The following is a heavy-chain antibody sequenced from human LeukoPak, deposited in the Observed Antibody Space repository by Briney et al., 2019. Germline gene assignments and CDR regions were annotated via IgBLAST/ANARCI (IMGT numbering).Heavy chain of an antibody. CDR2: ISYDGSNK. V-gene: IGHV3-30*03. CDR1: GFTFSSYG. Sequence: PGGSLRLSCAASGFTFSSYGMHWVRQAPGKGLEWVAVISYDGSNKYYADSVKGRFTISRDNSKNTLYLQMNSLRAEDTAVYYCASFISSWYGDTDAFDIWGQGTMVTVSS. J-gene: IGHJ3*02. D-gene: IGHD6-13*01. CDR3: ASFISSWYGDTDAFDI.